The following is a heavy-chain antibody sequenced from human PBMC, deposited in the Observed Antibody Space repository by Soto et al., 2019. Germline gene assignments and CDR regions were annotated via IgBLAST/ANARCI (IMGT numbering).Heavy chain of an antibody. D-gene: IGHD3-3*01. CDR2: ISGSGGST. Sequence: GGSLRLSCAASGFTFSSYSMSWVRQAPGKGLEWVSAISGSGGSTYYADSVKGRFTISRDNSKNTLYLQMNSLRAEDTAVYYCAKEEGGRFLEWLSFYGMDVWGQGTTVTVSS. CDR1: GFTFSSYS. J-gene: IGHJ6*02. CDR3: AKEEGGRFLEWLSFYGMDV. V-gene: IGHV3-23*01.